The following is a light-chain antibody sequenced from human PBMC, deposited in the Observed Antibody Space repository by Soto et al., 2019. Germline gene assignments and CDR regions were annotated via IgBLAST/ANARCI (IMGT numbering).Light chain of an antibody. Sequence: DIQLTQTPSSLSASVGDRVAITCRATQDISNFVAWYQQKPGKVPKLLIHGASTLQSGVPSRFSGSGSGKEFFRSISSLQPEDVGIYYCPRYHSAPPTFGHGTRIDIK. CDR1: QDISNF. CDR2: GAS. J-gene: IGKJ1*01. V-gene: IGKV1-27*01. CDR3: PRYHSAPPT.